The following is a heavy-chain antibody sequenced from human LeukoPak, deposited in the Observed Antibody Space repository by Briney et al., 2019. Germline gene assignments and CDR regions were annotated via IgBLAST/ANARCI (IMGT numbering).Heavy chain of an antibody. D-gene: IGHD6-13*01. V-gene: IGHV1-46*01. Sequence: ASVKISGKASGCTFTSHYVHWVRQAPGQGLEWMGIIHPSGGNPRSTENFQGRVTMTRDTSTSTVYLELRSLTSQDTAVYYCARDCSSTACQGPVLDFWGQGTLVTVSS. CDR3: ARDCSSTACQGPVLDF. CDR2: IHPSGGNP. CDR1: GCTFTSHY. J-gene: IGHJ4*02.